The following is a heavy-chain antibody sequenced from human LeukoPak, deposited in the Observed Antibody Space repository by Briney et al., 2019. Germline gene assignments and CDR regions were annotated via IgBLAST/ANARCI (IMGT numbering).Heavy chain of an antibody. Sequence: SETLSLTCTVSGYSISSGYYWGWIRQPPGKGLEWIGSIYHSGSTYYNPSLKSRVTISVDTSKNQFSLKLSSVTVADTAVYYCARGRTTTGEIDYWGQGTLVTVSS. D-gene: IGHD1-26*01. CDR1: GYSISSGYY. CDR2: IYHSGST. V-gene: IGHV4-38-2*02. J-gene: IGHJ4*02. CDR3: ARGRTTTGEIDY.